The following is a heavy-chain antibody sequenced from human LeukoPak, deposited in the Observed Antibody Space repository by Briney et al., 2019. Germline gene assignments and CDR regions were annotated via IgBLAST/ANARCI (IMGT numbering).Heavy chain of an antibody. Sequence: GGSLRLSCAASGFSLSSFNMNWVRQAPGKGPEWISYITILSTTISYSDSVKGRFTISRDNAKNSLYLQMNSLRAEDTAVYYCARGEWELLPFDYWGQGTLVTVSS. D-gene: IGHD1-26*01. CDR2: ITILSTTI. CDR1: GFSLSSFN. J-gene: IGHJ4*02. CDR3: ARGEWELLPFDY. V-gene: IGHV3-48*04.